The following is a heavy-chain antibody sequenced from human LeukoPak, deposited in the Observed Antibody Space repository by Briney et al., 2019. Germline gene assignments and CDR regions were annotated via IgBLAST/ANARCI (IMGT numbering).Heavy chain of an antibody. V-gene: IGHV3-23*01. CDR2: ITATAGSI. D-gene: IGHD1-26*01. Sequence: GGSLRLSCAASGFSFGHYAMSWVRQTPGRGLEWVSSITATAGSIYYADSVKGRFTTSRDNSKNTLYLQMNSLRAEDTAVYYCAKKRGVGATAVTHFDYWGQGTLVTVSS. CDR3: AKKRGVGATAVTHFDY. CDR1: GFSFGHYA. J-gene: IGHJ4*02.